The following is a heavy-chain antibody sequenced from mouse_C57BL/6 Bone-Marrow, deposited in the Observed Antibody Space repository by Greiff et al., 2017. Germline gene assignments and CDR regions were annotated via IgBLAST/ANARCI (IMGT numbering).Heavy chain of an antibody. CDR1: GYTFTSYG. CDR2: IYPRSGNT. CDR3: ARRGTVVDYWYFDV. Sequence: VQLQQSGAELARPGASVKLSCKASGYTFTSYGISWVKQRTGQGLEWIGEIYPRSGNTYYNEKFKGKATLTADKSSSTAYMELRSLTSEDSAVYFCARRGTVVDYWYFDVWGTGTTVTVSS. D-gene: IGHD1-1*01. V-gene: IGHV1-81*01. J-gene: IGHJ1*03.